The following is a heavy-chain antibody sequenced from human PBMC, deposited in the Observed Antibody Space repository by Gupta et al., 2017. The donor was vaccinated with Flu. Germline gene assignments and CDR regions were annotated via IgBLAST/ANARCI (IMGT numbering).Heavy chain of an antibody. V-gene: IGHV3-13*04. Sequence: EVQLVESGGGLVQPGGSLRLSCAASGFTFSSYDMHWVRQATGKGLEWVSAIGTAGDTYYPGSVKGRFTISRENAKNSLYLQMNSLRAGDTAVYYCARALGHCSSTSCYNWYFDLWGRGTLVTVSS. CDR1: GFTFSSYD. CDR2: IGTAGDT. CDR3: ARALGHCSSTSCYNWYFDL. J-gene: IGHJ2*01. D-gene: IGHD2-2*02.